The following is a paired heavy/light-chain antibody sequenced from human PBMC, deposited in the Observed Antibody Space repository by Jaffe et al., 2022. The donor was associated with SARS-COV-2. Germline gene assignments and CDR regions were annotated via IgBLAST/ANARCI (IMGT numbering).Light chain of an antibody. Sequence: EIVLTQSPGTLSLSPGERATLSCRASQSVSSSYLAWYQQKPGQAPRLLIYGASSRATGIPDRLSGSGSGTDFTLTISRLEPEDFAVYYCQQYGSSPTFGQGTRLEIK. J-gene: IGKJ5*01. CDR3: QQYGSSPT. CDR1: QSVSSSY. V-gene: IGKV3-20*01. CDR2: GAS.
Heavy chain of an antibody. CDR3: AKGGLNYFDY. Sequence: EVQLVESGGGLVQPGGSLRLSCAASGFTFGRYGMSWVRQAPGKGLEWVSTVSGSGSNTYYADSVKGRFTVSRDNSKDTLYLQMSSLRAEDTAVYYCAKGGLNYFDYWGQGTLVTVSS. J-gene: IGHJ4*02. D-gene: IGHD2-21*02. CDR2: VSGSGSNT. CDR1: GFTFGRYG. V-gene: IGHV3-23*04.